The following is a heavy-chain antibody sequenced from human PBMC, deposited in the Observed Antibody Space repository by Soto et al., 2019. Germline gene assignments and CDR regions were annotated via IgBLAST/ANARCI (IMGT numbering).Heavy chain of an antibody. V-gene: IGHV5-10-1*03. CDR2: IDPSDSST. J-gene: IGHJ4*02. Sequence: EVQLVQSGAEMKKPGDSLRISCKASGYSFSTYWIIWVRQVSGKGLEWMGRIDPSDSSTKYSPSFQGHVTISVYRSINTAYLQWSSLKASDTAMYFCARHWSFQHSDYGAVVDSWGQGTLVTVSS. D-gene: IGHD4-17*01. CDR1: GYSFSTYW. CDR3: ARHWSFQHSDYGAVVDS.